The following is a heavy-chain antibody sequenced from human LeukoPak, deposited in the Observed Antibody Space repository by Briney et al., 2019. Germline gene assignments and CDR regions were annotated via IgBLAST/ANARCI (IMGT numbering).Heavy chain of an antibody. V-gene: IGHV1-2*02. CDR3: ATNYAGSSHDF. CDR1: GYTSTGYY. J-gene: IGHJ4*02. D-gene: IGHD2-15*01. CDR2: VNSDSGGT. Sequence: ASVKVSCKASGYTSTGYYLHWIRQAPGQGLEWMGWVNSDSGGTKYTQRFQGRVTMIRDTSLSTAYMELTRLTSDDTAVYYCATNYAGSSHDFWGQGTLVTVSS.